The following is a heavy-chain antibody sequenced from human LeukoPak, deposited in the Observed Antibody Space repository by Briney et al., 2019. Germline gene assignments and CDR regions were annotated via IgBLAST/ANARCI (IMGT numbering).Heavy chain of an antibody. V-gene: IGHV3-48*03. CDR3: ARATYCSSTSCFPENGVDY. D-gene: IGHD2-2*01. CDR1: GFTFSSYE. CDR2: ISSSGSTI. Sequence: GGSLRLSCAASGFTFSSYEMNWVRQAPGKGLEWVSYISSSGSTIYYADSVKGRFTISRDNAKNSLYLQMNSLRAEDTAVYYCARATYCSSTSCFPENGVDYWGQGTLVTVSS. J-gene: IGHJ4*02.